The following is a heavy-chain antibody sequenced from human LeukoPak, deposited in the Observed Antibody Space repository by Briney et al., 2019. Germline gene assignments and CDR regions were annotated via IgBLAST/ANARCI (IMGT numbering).Heavy chain of an antibody. Sequence: PGGSLRLSCAASGFTFSSYAMSCVRQTPGEGLEWVSAISGRGGGTYYADSVKGRVTISRDNSQNTLYLQMNSLRAKDTSIYYRAKVPYYYGSGSYATSIDVWGKGTTVTVSS. J-gene: IGHJ6*04. CDR3: AKVPYYYGSGSYATSIDV. V-gene: IGHV3-23*01. CDR2: ISGRGGGT. D-gene: IGHD3-10*01. CDR1: GFTFSSYA.